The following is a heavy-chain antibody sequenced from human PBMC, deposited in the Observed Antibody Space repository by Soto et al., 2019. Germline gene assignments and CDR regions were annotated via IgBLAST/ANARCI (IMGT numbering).Heavy chain of an antibody. V-gene: IGHV4-34*01. CDR2: INHSGST. Sequence: QVQLQQWGAGLLKPSETLSLTCAVYGGSFSGYYWSWIRQPPGKGLEWIGEINHSGSTNYNPSLKSRVTISVDTSKNQFSLKLSSVNAADTAVYYCARGRWLRSSVDYWGQGTLVTVSS. D-gene: IGHD5-12*01. CDR3: ARGRWLRSSVDY. J-gene: IGHJ4*02. CDR1: GGSFSGYY.